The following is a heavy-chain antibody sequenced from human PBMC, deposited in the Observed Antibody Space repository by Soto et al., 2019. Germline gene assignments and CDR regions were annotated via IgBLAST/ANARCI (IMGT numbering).Heavy chain of an antibody. CDR2: IYYSGST. J-gene: IGHJ4*02. D-gene: IGHD3-3*01. CDR1: GGSISSSSYY. V-gene: IGHV4-39*01. Sequence: PSETLSLTCTVSGGSISSSSYYWGWIRQPPGKGLEWIGSIYYSGSTYYNPSLKSRVTISVDTSKNQFSLKLSSVTAADTAVYYCAVVPLRRITIFGVVESFYFDYWGQGTLVTVSS. CDR3: AVVPLRRITIFGVVESFYFDY.